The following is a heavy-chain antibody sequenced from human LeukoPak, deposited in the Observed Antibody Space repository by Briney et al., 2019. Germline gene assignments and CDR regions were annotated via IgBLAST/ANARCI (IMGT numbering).Heavy chain of an antibody. J-gene: IGHJ4*02. D-gene: IGHD3-10*01. V-gene: IGHV4-30-4*01. CDR2: IYYTGRT. Sequence: SETLSLTCTVSGGLVNSGDYYWSWIRQAPGKGLEWIGFIYYTGRTFYNPSLKRRIAISLDTSKNQFALKLNYVTAADTAVYYCARDHGSGSYNFFDHWGQGTLVTVSS. CDR3: ARDHGSGSYNFFDH. CDR1: GGLVNSGDYY.